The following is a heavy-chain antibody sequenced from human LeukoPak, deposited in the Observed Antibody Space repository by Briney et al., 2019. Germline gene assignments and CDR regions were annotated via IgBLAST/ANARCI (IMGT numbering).Heavy chain of an antibody. CDR2: ISGSGGST. Sequence: GGSLRLSCAASGFTFSSYAMSWVRQAPGKGLEWVSAISGSGGSTYYADSVKGRFTISRDNSKHTLYLQMNSLRAEDTAVYYCAKVPYITMIVVXXXXLXFXYWGXXTLVTVS. V-gene: IGHV3-23*01. CDR1: GFTFSSYA. CDR3: AKVPYITMIVVXXXXLXFXY. J-gene: IGHJ4*02. D-gene: IGHD3-22*01.